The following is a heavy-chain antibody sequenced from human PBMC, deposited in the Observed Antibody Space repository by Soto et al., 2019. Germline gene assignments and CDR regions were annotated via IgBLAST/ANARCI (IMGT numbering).Heavy chain of an antibody. J-gene: IGHJ6*02. V-gene: IGHV4-30-4*01. D-gene: IGHD3-16*01. Sequence: PSETLSLTCTVSGASISSGDYYWSWIRQPPGKGLEWIGYIYYTGNTVFNPSLKSRVSISVDTSKNQFSLKLNPVTAADTAVYYCARVSHDFNPYYYYYYGMDVWGQGTTVTVSS. CDR1: GASISSGDYY. CDR2: IYYTGNT. CDR3: ARVSHDFNPYYYYYYGMDV.